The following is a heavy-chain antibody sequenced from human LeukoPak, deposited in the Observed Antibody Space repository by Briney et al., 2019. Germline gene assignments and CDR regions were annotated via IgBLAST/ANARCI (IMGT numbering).Heavy chain of an antibody. D-gene: IGHD2-15*01. J-gene: IGHJ5*02. CDR1: GFTFSSYT. Sequence: GGSLRLSCAASGFTFSSYTMNWVRQAPGKGLEWVSSITSNTRYIFYADSVKGRFTISRDNAKKSLYLQMNSLRAEDTAVYYCARGIVVVVAATSNWFDPWGQGTLVTVSS. CDR2: ITSNTRYI. V-gene: IGHV3-21*01. CDR3: ARGIVVVVAATSNWFDP.